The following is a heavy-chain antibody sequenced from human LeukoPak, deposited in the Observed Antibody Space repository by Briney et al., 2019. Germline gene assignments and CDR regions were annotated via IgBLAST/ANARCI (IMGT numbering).Heavy chain of an antibody. D-gene: IGHD4-17*01. Sequence: GSSVKVSCKASGGTFSSYGISWVRQAPGQGLEWMGGIIPFFGRADYAQKFQGRVTITADKSTSTAYMDLTSLKSEDTAVYYCARVGFGDPAAYWGQGTLVTVSS. J-gene: IGHJ4*02. CDR3: ARVGFGDPAAY. CDR2: IIPFFGRA. CDR1: GGTFSSYG. V-gene: IGHV1-69*06.